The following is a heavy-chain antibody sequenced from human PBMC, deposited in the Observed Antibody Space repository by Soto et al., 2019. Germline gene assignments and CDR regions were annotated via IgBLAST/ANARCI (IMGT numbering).Heavy chain of an antibody. D-gene: IGHD3-9*01. J-gene: IGHJ3*02. CDR1: GYTFTNYY. V-gene: IGHV1-46*01. Sequence: QVQLVQSGAEVKKPGASVKVSCKASGYTFTNYYMHWVRQAPGQGLEWMGIINPSGGSTSYAQKFQGRVHMTRGTATRKDEMELSRLGSGVTAVYFCSRAFLLRGGGGGGLWAFDIWGQGTMVTVSS. CDR2: INPSGGST. CDR3: SRAFLLRGGGGGGLWAFDI.